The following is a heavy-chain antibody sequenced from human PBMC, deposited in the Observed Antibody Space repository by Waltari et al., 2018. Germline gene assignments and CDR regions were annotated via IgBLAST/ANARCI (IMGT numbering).Heavy chain of an antibody. Sequence: EVQLLESGGGLVQPGGSLRLACAASGFTFIPYAMTWIRQPPGKGLEWVGEINDEGTAKYKSSLKSRVTISLDMSKGQFSLTLTSVTAADAALYFCARGRATDSPNAFDVWGQGTNVTVSS. CDR2: INDEGTA. V-gene: IGHV3-23*02. D-gene: IGHD2-21*01. J-gene: IGHJ3*01. CDR3: ARGRATDSPNAFDV. CDR1: GFTFIPYA.